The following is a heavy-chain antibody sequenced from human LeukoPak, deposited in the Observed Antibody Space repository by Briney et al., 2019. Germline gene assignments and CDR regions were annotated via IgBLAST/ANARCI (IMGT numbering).Heavy chain of an antibody. Sequence: SETLSLTCTVSGGSISSYYWSWIRQPPGKGLEWIGYIYYSGSTNYNPSLKSRVTISVDTSKNQFSLKLSSVTAADTAVYYCARCGGYCYNFDYWGQGTLVTVSS. D-gene: IGHD2-21*02. CDR3: ARCGGYCYNFDY. CDR1: GGSISSYY. V-gene: IGHV4-59*01. CDR2: IYYSGST. J-gene: IGHJ4*02.